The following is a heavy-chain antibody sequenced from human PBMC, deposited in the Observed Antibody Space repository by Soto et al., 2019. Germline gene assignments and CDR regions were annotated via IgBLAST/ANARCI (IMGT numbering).Heavy chain of an antibody. J-gene: IGHJ4*02. D-gene: IGHD3-22*01. CDR2: IYQIGIT. CDR3: ARDPRTYYDSEN. Sequence: QVHLRESGPGLVRPSGTLSLTCAVSGGSISSSFWWTWVRQPPGKGLEWIGEIYQIGITHYNPSRQSRVDISVDKSTNPFSLNLNSVTAADTAVDYGARDPRTYYDSENWGQGILVNVSS. CDR1: GGSISSSFW. V-gene: IGHV4-4*02.